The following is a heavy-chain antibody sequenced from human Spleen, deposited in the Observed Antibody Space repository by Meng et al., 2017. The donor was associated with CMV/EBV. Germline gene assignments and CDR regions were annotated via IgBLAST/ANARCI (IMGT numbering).Heavy chain of an antibody. CDR2: INPNSGDT. Sequence: QVQLVEAGAELRKPGASVKVSCKASGDTFTDYYMHWVRQAPGQGLEWMGCINPNSGDTNYAQKFQGRITMTRDTSISTAYMELSRLRSDDTAVYYCAIQLWQDRWFDPWGQGTLVTVSS. CDR3: AIQLWQDRWFDP. CDR1: GDTFTDYY. D-gene: IGHD5-18*01. V-gene: IGHV1-2*02. J-gene: IGHJ5*02.